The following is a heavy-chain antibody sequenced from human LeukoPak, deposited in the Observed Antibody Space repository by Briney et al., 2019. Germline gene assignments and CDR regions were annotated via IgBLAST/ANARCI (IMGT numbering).Heavy chain of an antibody. V-gene: IGHV5-51*01. J-gene: IGHJ4*02. CDR3: ARLRSGWDFDY. CDR1: GYSFTSYW. CDR2: IYPGDSDT. D-gene: IGHD6-19*01. Sequence: GESLKISCKGSGYSFTSYWIGWVRQMPGKGLEWMGIIYPGDSDTRYSPSFQGQVSISADKSISAAYLQWSSVKASDTAMYYCARLRSGWDFDYWGQGSLVTVSS.